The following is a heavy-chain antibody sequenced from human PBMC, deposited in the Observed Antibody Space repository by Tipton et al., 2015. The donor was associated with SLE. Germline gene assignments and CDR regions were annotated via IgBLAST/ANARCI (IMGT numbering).Heavy chain of an antibody. D-gene: IGHD6-6*01. Sequence: TLSLTCTVSGGSISSYYWSWIRQPPGKGLEWIGYIYYSGSTNYNPSLKSRVTISVDTSKNQFSLKLSSVTAADTAVYYCARDLAARGGHYFDYWGQGPWSPSPQ. J-gene: IGHJ4*02. CDR2: IYYSGST. CDR3: ARDLAARGGHYFDY. CDR1: GGSISSYY. V-gene: IGHV4-59*01.